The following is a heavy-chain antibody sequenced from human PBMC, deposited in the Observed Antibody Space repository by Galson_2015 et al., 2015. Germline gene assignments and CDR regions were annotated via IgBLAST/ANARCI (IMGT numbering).Heavy chain of an antibody. J-gene: IGHJ4*02. V-gene: IGHV3-15*01. Sequence: SLRLSCAASGLTFSNAWMSWVRQAPGKGLEWVGRIKSKADGGATAYGAPVKGRFTISRDDSKNTLYLQMNSLKTEDTAVYFCATERLTFTTIVVVSVDYWGQ. CDR1: GLTFSNAW. CDR2: IKSKADGGAT. CDR3: ATERLTFTTIVVVSVDY. D-gene: IGHD3-22*01.